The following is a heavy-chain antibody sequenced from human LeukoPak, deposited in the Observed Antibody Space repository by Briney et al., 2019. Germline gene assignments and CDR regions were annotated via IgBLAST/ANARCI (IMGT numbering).Heavy chain of an antibody. D-gene: IGHD3-10*01. V-gene: IGHV3-74*01. CDR2: INSDGSST. CDR3: ASLTYFAGY. Sequence: LVWVSRINSDGSSTSYADSVKGRFTISRDNAKNTLYLQMNSLRAEDTAVYYCASLTYFAGYWGQGTLVTVSS. J-gene: IGHJ4*02.